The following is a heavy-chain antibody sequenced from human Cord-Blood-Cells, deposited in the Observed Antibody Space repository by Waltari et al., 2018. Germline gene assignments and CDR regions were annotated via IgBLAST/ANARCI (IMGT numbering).Heavy chain of an antibody. V-gene: IGHV3-30*18. CDR1: GLPFSSYG. Sequence: VQLVESGGGVVQPGRSLRLSCAASGLPFSSYGMDWVRQAPGKGLEWVAVIAYDGSNKYYADSVKGRFTISRDNSKNTLYLQMNSLRAEDTAVYYCAKDWTGSGAFDIWGQGTMVTVSS. CDR3: AKDWTGSGAFDI. CDR2: IAYDGSNK. D-gene: IGHD3-3*01. J-gene: IGHJ3*02.